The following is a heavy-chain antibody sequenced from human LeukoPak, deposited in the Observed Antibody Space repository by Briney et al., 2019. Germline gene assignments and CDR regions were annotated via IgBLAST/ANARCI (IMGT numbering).Heavy chain of an antibody. V-gene: IGHV4-39*07. CDR1: GGSISSTVSY. Sequence: PSETLSLTCIVSGGSISSTVSYWGWVRQPPGKGLEWIGSIHYSGSTYYIPSLKSRVTISVDTSKNQFSLKLSSVTAADTAVYYCARDQGWSFDYWGQGTLVTVSS. CDR3: ARDQGWSFDY. CDR2: IHYSGST. J-gene: IGHJ4*02. D-gene: IGHD2-15*01.